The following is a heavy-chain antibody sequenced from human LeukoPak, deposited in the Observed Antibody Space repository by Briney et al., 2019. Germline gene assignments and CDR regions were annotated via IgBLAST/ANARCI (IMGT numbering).Heavy chain of an antibody. CDR2: IYYSGST. CDR1: GGSISSYY. V-gene: IGHV4-59*01. Sequence: SETLSLTCTVSGGSISSYYWSWIRQPPGKGLEWIGYIYYSGSTNYNPSLKSRVTISVDTSKNQLSLKLSSVTAADTAVYYCARVGYFDYCSLDPISFDYWGQGTLVTVSS. D-gene: IGHD3-9*01. CDR3: ARVGYFDYCSLDPISFDY. J-gene: IGHJ4*02.